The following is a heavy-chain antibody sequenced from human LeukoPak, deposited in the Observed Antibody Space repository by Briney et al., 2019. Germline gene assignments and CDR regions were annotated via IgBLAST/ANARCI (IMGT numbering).Heavy chain of an antibody. Sequence: ASVKVSCKASGGTFSSYAISWVRQAPGQGLEWMGGIIPIFGTANYAQKFQGRVTITADESTSTAYMELSSLRSGDTAVYYCASFNWDLLYFDYWGQGTLVTVSS. J-gene: IGHJ4*02. CDR1: GGTFSSYA. CDR2: IIPIFGTA. CDR3: ASFNWDLLYFDY. D-gene: IGHD7-27*01. V-gene: IGHV1-69*13.